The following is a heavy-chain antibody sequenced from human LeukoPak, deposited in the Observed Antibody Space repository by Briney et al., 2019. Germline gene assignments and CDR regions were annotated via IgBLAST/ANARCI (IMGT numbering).Heavy chain of an antibody. CDR2: ISYDGSNK. J-gene: IGHJ6*02. D-gene: IGHD6-19*01. CDR1: GFTFSSYP. V-gene: IGHV3-30-3*01. CDR3: ARAVAAPGLYYYYYGMDV. Sequence: GGSLRLSCAASGFTFSSYPMRWVRQAPGKGLEWVAVISYDGSNKYYADSVKGRFTISRDNSKNTLYLQMNSLRAEDTAVYYCARAVAAPGLYYYYYGMDVWGQGTTVTVSS.